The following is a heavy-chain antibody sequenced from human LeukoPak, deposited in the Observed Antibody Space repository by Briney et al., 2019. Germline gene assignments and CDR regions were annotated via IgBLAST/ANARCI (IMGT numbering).Heavy chain of an antibody. CDR3: AKAGVLRYFDWLLFDY. V-gene: IGHV3-23*01. D-gene: IGHD3-9*01. CDR1: GFTFSSYA. CDR2: ISGSGGST. J-gene: IGHJ4*02. Sequence: GGSLRLSCAASGFTFSSYAMSWVRQAPGKGLEWVSAISGSGGSTYYADSVKGRFTISRDNSKNTLYLQMNSLRAEDTAVYYCAKAGVLRYFDWLLFDYWGQGTLVTVSS.